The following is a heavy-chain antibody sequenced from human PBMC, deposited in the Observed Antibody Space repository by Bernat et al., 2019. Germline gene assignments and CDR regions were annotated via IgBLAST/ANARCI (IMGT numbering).Heavy chain of an antibody. Sequence: EVQLVESGGGLVQPGGSLRLSCVGSGFIFSRYNMNWVRQAPGKGLEWISYISTSSSTIFQADSVRGRFTISRDNAKNSLYLQMNSLGDEDTAVYYCARVGRWNSGELSLDYWGQGTPVTVS. V-gene: IGHV3-48*02. J-gene: IGHJ4*02. CDR2: ISTSSSTI. CDR3: ARVGRWNSGELSLDY. D-gene: IGHD3-16*02. CDR1: GFIFSRYN.